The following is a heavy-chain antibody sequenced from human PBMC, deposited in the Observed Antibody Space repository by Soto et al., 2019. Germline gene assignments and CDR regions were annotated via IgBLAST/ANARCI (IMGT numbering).Heavy chain of an antibody. D-gene: IGHD2-2*01. V-gene: IGHV1-24*01. CDR2: FDPEDGET. J-gene: IGHJ3*02. CDR1: GYTLTELS. CDR3: ATYSIEDIVVVPADRDAFDI. Sequence: GASVKVSCKVSGYTLTELSMHWVRQAPGKGLEWMGGFDPEDGETIYAQKFQGRVTMTEDTSTDTAYMELSSLRSEDTAVYYCATYSIEDIVVVPADRDAFDIWGQGTRVTVSS.